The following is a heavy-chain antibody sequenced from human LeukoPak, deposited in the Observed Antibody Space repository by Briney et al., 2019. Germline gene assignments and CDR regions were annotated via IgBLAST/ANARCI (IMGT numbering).Heavy chain of an antibody. V-gene: IGHV1-2*02. CDR2: INPNSGGT. D-gene: IGHD3-10*01. J-gene: IGHJ4*02. CDR3: ARGRRHPTPQYGSGNDPFDY. CDR1: GYTFTGYY. Sequence: ASVKVSCKASGYTFTGYYMHWVRQAPGQGLEWMGWINPNSGGTSYEQKFQGRVTISTDTSITTAFMELSRLTSDDTAVYFCARGRRHPTPQYGSGNDPFDYWGQGTLVTVSS.